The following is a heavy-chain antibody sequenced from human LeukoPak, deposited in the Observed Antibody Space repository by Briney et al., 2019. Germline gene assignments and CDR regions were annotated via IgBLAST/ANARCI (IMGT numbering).Heavy chain of an antibody. CDR3: ATHRHIVVVTEDFAFDI. Sequence: SETLSLTCTVSGGSISSYYWSWIRQPPGKGLEWIGYIYYSGSTNYNPSLKSRVTISVDTSKNQFSLKLSSVTAADTAVYYCATHRHIVVVTEDFAFDIWGQGTMVTVSS. J-gene: IGHJ3*02. CDR2: IYYSGST. CDR1: GGSISSYY. D-gene: IGHD2-21*02. V-gene: IGHV4-59*01.